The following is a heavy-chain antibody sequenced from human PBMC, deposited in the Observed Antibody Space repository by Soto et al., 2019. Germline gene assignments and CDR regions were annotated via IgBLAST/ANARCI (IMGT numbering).Heavy chain of an antibody. CDR1: GGSISSSNW. D-gene: IGHD3-3*01. CDR2: IYHSGST. J-gene: IGHJ6*02. CDR3: ARDDRDDFWSGYYYYGMDV. Sequence: QVQLQESGPGLVKPSGTLSLTCAVSGGSISSSNWWRWFRQPPGKGLEWIGEIYHSGSTNYNPSLISRVTLSVDTSKNQFSLKLSSVTDADTAVYYCARDDRDDFWSGYYYYGMDVWGQGTTVTVSS. V-gene: IGHV4-4*02.